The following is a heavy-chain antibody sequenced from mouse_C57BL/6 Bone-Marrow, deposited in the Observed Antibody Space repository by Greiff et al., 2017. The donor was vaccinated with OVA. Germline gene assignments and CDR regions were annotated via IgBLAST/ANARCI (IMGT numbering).Heavy chain of an antibody. V-gene: IGHV5-4*03. CDR1: GFPFSSYA. D-gene: IGHD2-4*01. CDR3: ARGGVYDYDAAWFAY. J-gene: IGHJ3*01. Sequence: EVKVVESGGGLVKPGGSLKLSCAASGFPFSSYAMSWVRQTPEKRLEWVATISDGGSYTYYPDNVKGRFTISRDNAKNNLYLQMSHLKSEDTAMYYCARGGVYDYDAAWFAYWGQGTLVTVSA. CDR2: ISDGGSYT.